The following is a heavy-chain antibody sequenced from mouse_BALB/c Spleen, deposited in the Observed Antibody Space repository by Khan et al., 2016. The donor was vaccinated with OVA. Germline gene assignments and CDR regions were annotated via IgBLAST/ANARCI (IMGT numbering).Heavy chain of an antibody. CDR3: ARDRIDY. Sequence: QVQLKQSGAELAKPGASVKMSCKASGYTFSNYWIHWVKQRPGQGLEWIGYINPSSGHTYYNQTFDDKATLTTDKSSSTAYMQLSSLTSEDSAVYYCARDRIDYWGQGTTLIVSS. V-gene: IGHV1-7*01. CDR1: GYTFSNYW. J-gene: IGHJ2*01. CDR2: INPSSGHT.